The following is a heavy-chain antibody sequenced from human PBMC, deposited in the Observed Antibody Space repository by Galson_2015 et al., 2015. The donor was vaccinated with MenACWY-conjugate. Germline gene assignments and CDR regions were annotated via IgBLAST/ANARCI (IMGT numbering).Heavy chain of an antibody. V-gene: IGHV4-59*08. CDR3: ARERSGSYSNAFDI. CDR2: IYYSGST. J-gene: IGHJ3*02. D-gene: IGHD1-26*01. Sequence: GYIYYSGSTNYNPSLKSRVTISVDTSKNQFSLKLSSVTAADTAVYYCARERSGSYSNAFDIWGLGTMVTVSS.